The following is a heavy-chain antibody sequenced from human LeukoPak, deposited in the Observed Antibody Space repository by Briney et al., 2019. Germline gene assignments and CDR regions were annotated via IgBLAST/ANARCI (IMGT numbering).Heavy chain of an antibody. CDR3: ARGAYYYED. Sequence: PGGSLRLSCAASGFTFSSHSMNWVRQAPGKGLEWVSYISSSSTTYYADSVKGRFTISRDNAKNSLYLQMNSLRAEDTAVYYCARGAYYYEDWGQGTLVTVFS. CDR1: GFTFSSHS. D-gene: IGHD3-22*01. J-gene: IGHJ4*02. V-gene: IGHV3-48*01. CDR2: ISSSSTT.